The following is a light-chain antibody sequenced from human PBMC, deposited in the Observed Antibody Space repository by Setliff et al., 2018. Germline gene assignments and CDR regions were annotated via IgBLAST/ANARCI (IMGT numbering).Light chain of an antibody. Sequence: QSALAQPASVSGSPGQSITISCTGTSSDVGGYNYVSWYQQHPGKAPKLMIYEVSKRPSGVPDRFSGSKSGNTASLTVSGLHAEDEADYYCSSYASSNNPYVCGTGTKVT. CDR1: SSDVGGYNY. CDR2: EVS. J-gene: IGLJ1*01. V-gene: IGLV2-8*01. CDR3: SSYASSNNPYV.